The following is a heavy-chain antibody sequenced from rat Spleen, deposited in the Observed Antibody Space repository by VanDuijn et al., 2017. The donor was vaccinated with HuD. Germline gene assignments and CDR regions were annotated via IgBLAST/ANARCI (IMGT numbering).Heavy chain of an antibody. CDR1: GFTFSNFD. CDR3: ARRHYGYTDYFDY. D-gene: IGHD1-9*01. CDR2: ISPSGGYT. J-gene: IGHJ2*01. Sequence: EVQLVESGGGLVRPGGSLKLSCSVSGFTFSNFDMAWVRQAPTKGLEWVASISPSGGYTYFRDSVKGRFTISRDNAKSTLSLQMDSRRSEDTATYYCARRHYGYTDYFDYWGQGVMVTVSS. V-gene: IGHV5-25*01.